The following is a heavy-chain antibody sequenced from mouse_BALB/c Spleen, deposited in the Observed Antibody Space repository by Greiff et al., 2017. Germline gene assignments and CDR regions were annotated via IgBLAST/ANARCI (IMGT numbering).Heavy chain of an antibody. V-gene: IGHV1-87*01. CDR3: ARSVTTVVGWYFDV. Sequence: QVQLKQSGAELARPGASVKLSCKASGYTFTSYWMQWVKQRPGQGLEWIGAIYPGDGDTRYTQKFKGKATLTADKSSSTAYMQLSSLASEDSAVYYCARSVTTVVGWYFDVWGAGTTVTVSS. CDR2: IYPGDGDT. J-gene: IGHJ1*01. D-gene: IGHD1-1*01. CDR1: GYTFTSYW.